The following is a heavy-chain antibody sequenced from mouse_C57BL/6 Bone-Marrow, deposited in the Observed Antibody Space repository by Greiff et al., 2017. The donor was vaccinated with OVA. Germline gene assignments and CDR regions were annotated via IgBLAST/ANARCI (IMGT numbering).Heavy chain of an antibody. CDR2: IFPGSGST. D-gene: IGHD2-5*01. J-gene: IGHJ2*01. CDR3: ARYSNSYYFAY. CDR1: GYTFTGYW. Sequence: QVQLQQSGAELMKPGASVKLSCKATGYTFTGYWIEWVKQRPGHGLEWIGEIFPGSGSTNYNEKLKGKATFTADTSSNTASMQLSSLTTEDSAIYYCARYSNSYYFAYWGQGTTLTVSS. V-gene: IGHV1-9*01.